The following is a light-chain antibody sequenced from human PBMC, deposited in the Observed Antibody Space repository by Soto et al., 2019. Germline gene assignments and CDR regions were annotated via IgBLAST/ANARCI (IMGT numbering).Light chain of an antibody. CDR2: AAS. CDR1: QSISSY. J-gene: IGKJ2*01. CDR3: QQSYSTSIYT. Sequence: DIQMTQSPSSLSASVGDRVTITCRASQSISSYLNWYQQKPGQAPKLLIYAASSLQSGVPSRFSGSVSGTDFTLTISSLQPEDFGTYYCQQSYSTSIYTFSQGTKLEIK. V-gene: IGKV1-39*01.